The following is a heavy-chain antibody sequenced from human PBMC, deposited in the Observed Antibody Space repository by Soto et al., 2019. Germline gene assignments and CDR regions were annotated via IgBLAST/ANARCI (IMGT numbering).Heavy chain of an antibody. J-gene: IGHJ5*02. CDR1: GGSISSGDYY. Sequence: SETLSLTCTVSGGSISSGDYYWSWIRQPPGKGLEWIGYIYYSGSTYYNPSLKSRVTISVDTSKNQFSLKLSSVTAADTAVYYCASYYGDYFVGWFDPWGQGTLVTVSS. CDR2: IYYSGST. D-gene: IGHD4-17*01. CDR3: ASYYGDYFVGWFDP. V-gene: IGHV4-30-4*01.